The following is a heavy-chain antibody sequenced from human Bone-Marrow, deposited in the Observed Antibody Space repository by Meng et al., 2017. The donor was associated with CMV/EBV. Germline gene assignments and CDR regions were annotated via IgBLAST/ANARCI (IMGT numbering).Heavy chain of an antibody. V-gene: IGHV3-53*01. CDR2: IYSGGST. D-gene: IGHD6-6*01. J-gene: IGHJ6*02. CDR3: ARTLSSYSSSYYYYYGMDV. Sequence: GESLKISCAASGFTVSSNYMSWVRQAPGKGLEWVSVIYSGGSTYYADSVKGRFTISRDNSKNTLYLQMNSLRAEDTAVYYCARTLSSYSSSYYYYYGMDVWGQGTTVTASS. CDR1: GFTVSSNY.